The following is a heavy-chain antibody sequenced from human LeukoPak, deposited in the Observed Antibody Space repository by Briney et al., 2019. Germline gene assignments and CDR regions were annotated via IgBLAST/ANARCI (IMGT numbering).Heavy chain of an antibody. V-gene: IGHV3-11*03. CDR3: ARLVSGSCSFDY. Sequence: GSLRLSCAASGFTFSDSYMSWIRQAPGKGLEWVSYISGSNGFINYADSVKGRFTVSRDNAKNSLYLQMNSLRGDDTAVYYCARLVSGSCSFDYWGQGTLVTVSS. J-gene: IGHJ4*02. CDR2: ISGSNGFI. CDR1: GFTFSDSY. D-gene: IGHD1-26*01.